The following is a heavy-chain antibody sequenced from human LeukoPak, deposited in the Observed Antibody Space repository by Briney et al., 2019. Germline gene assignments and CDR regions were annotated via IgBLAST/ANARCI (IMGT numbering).Heavy chain of an antibody. Sequence: GASVKVSCKVSGYTLTELSMHWVRQAPGQGLEWMGIINPSGGSTSYAQKFQGRVTMTRDTSTSTVYMELSSLRSEDTAVYYCARDLVGNSSGLDYWGQGTLVTVSS. CDR3: ARDLVGNSSGLDY. CDR1: GYTLTELS. J-gene: IGHJ4*02. CDR2: INPSGGST. D-gene: IGHD6-19*01. V-gene: IGHV1-46*01.